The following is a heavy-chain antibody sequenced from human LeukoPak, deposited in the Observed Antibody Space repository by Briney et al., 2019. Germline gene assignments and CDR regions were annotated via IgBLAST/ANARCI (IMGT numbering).Heavy chain of an antibody. D-gene: IGHD2-21*02. V-gene: IGHV3-23*01. CDR2: ISGSGGRT. CDR3: ARSAYCGGDCYNHIDY. CDR1: GFTFSSYA. Sequence: GGSLRLSCAASGFTFSSYAMSWVRQAPGKGLEWVSAISGSGGRTYYADSVKGRFTISRENAKNSLYLQMNSLRAGDTAVYYCARSAYCGGDCYNHIDYWGQGTLVTVSS. J-gene: IGHJ4*02.